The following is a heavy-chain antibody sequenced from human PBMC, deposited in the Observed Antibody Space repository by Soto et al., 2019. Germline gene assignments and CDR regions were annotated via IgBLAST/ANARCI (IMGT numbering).Heavy chain of an antibody. J-gene: IGHJ4*02. CDR3: AVYGYGVSAAAY. Sequence: GSLRLSCGGFGLTFRNDWLSWVRQAPGKGLEWVANINQDGSERYYVDSVRGRFTISRDNVENSLYLQLNSLRPEDTAVYYCAVYGYGVSAAAYWGQGTLVTVSS. D-gene: IGHD4-17*01. CDR2: INQDGSER. V-gene: IGHV3-7*03. CDR1: GLTFRNDW.